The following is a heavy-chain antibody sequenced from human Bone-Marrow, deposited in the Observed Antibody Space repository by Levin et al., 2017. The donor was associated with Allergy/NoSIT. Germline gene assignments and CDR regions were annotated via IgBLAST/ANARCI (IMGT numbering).Heavy chain of an antibody. J-gene: IGHJ6*02. V-gene: IGHV3-9*01. Sequence: PGGSLRLSCAASGFTFGDYAMNWVRQVPGKGLEWVSGISWNGGNLGYADSVRVRFTISRDNDKSTLYLQMNNLRPEDSALYFCSKDTYTSLYFHGFDVWGQGTTVTVSS. D-gene: IGHD3-16*01. CDR3: SKDTYTSLYFHGFDV. CDR1: GFTFGDYA. CDR2: ISWNGGNL.